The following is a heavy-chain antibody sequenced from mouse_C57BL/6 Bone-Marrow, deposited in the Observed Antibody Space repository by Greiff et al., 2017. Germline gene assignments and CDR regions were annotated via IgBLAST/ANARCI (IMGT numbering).Heavy chain of an antibody. V-gene: IGHV1-59*01. CDR3: ARHYSNYYWDFDV. CDR2: IDPSDSYT. D-gene: IGHD2-5*01. CDR1: GYTFTSYW. J-gene: IGHJ1*03. Sequence: QVQLQQPGAELVRPGTSVKLSCKASGYTFTSYWMHWVKQRPGQGLEWIGVIDPSDSYTNYNQKFKGKATLTVDTSSSTAYMQLSSLTSEDSAVYYCARHYSNYYWDFDVWGTGTTVTVSS.